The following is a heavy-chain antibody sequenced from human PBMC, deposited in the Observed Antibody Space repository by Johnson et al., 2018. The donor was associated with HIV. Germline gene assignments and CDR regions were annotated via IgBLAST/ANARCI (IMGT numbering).Heavy chain of an antibody. D-gene: IGHD5-18*01. CDR1: GFTVSSNY. Sequence: QVQLVESGGGLVQPGGSLRLSCAASGFTVSSNYMSWVRQAPGKGLEWVSVISYDGTIRYYAASVKGRFTISRDNSKNIAFMQMNRLRGEDTAVYYCARGRSWIQEWDDALDVWGQGTVVTVSS. CDR2: ISYDGTIR. V-gene: IGHV3-30-3*01. CDR3: ARGRSWIQEWDDALDV. J-gene: IGHJ3*01.